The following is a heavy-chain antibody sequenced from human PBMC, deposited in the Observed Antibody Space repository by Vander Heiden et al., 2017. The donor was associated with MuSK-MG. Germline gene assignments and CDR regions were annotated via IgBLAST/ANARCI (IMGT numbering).Heavy chain of an antibody. CDR2: ISYDGSNK. V-gene: IGHV3-30*04. Sequence: QVQLVESGGGVVQPGRSLRLSCAASGFTFSSYAMHWVRQAPGKGLEWVAVISYDGSNKYYADSVKGRFTISRDNSKNTRDLKMNSMRAEETAVYYCARGRVSRAAAGTVADYWGQGTLVTVSS. CDR3: ARGRVSRAAAGTVADY. CDR1: GFTFSSYA. J-gene: IGHJ4*02. D-gene: IGHD6-13*01.